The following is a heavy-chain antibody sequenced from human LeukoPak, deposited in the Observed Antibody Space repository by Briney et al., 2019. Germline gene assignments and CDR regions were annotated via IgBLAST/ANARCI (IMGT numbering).Heavy chain of an antibody. CDR2: LRYDGSNE. Sequence: GVSLRLSCAASGFTFSSYGIHWVRQAPGKGLQRVVFLRYDGSNENYADSVKGRFTTSRDDSKNMVSLQMNSLRAEDTAVYYCAKDRPRCSTTTCYSYFDYWGQGTLVTVSS. D-gene: IGHD2-2*01. J-gene: IGHJ4*02. V-gene: IGHV3-30*02. CDR3: AKDRPRCSTTTCYSYFDY. CDR1: GFTFSSYG.